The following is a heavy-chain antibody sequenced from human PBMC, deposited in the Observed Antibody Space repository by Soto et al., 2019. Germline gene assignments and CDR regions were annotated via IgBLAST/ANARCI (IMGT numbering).Heavy chain of an antibody. Sequence: PGGSLRLSCAASGFTFRSFTMNWVRQAPGKGLEWVSTISSNSAYIYYTDALRGRFTISRDNAKSSLHLQMNSLRAEDTAVYYCTRDASRDSSARGWFDPWGPGTLVTVPQ. V-gene: IGHV3-21*01. D-gene: IGHD6-13*01. CDR3: TRDASRDSSARGWFDP. J-gene: IGHJ5*02. CDR2: ISSNSAYI. CDR1: GFTFRSFT.